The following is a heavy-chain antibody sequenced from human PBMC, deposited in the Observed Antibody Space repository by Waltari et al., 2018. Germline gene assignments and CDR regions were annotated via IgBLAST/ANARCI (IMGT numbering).Heavy chain of an antibody. Sequence: EVHLVESGGGLVKPGGSLSLSGAAYGFSLRDYSMNWVRQAPGKGLEWVSSISSSSGYTHYADSVKGRFTISRDNAKNSLYLQMNSLRAEDTAVYYCATGGWGFYLDYWGQGTLVTVSS. V-gene: IGHV3-21*01. CDR1: GFSLRDYS. D-gene: IGHD7-27*01. CDR3: ATGGWGFYLDY. CDR2: ISSSSGYT. J-gene: IGHJ4*02.